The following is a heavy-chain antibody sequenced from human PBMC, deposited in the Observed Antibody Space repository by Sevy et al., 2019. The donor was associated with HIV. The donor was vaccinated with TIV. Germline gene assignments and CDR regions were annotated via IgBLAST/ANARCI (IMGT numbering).Heavy chain of an antibody. J-gene: IGHJ6*02. V-gene: IGHV3-48*03. CDR3: AKDLVAATHYYYYYGMDV. CDR1: GFTFSSYE. CDR2: ISSSGSTI. Sequence: RGSLRLSCAASGFTFSSYEMNWVRQAPGKGLEWVSYISSSGSTIYYADSVKGRFTISRDNAKNSLYLQMNSLRAEDTAVYYCAKDLVAATHYYYYYGMDVWGQGTTVTVSS. D-gene: IGHD2-15*01.